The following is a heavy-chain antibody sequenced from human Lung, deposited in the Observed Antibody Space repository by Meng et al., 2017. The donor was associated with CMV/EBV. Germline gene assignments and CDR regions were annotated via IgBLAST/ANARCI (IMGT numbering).Heavy chain of an antibody. CDR3: ARRWVGGRGGVFDY. J-gene: IGHJ4*02. Sequence: ASVXVSCKALGYTFSGYYIHWVRQAPGRGLEWMGWINPNSGDTYFTQKFQDSVTVTRDTSISTVYMELRRLRSDDTAMYYCARRWVGGRGGVFDYWGQGTMVTVSS. D-gene: IGHD3-10*01. CDR2: INPNSGDT. CDR1: GYTFSGYY. V-gene: IGHV1-2*02.